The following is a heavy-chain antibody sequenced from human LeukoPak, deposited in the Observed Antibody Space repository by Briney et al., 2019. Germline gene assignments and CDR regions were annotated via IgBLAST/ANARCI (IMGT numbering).Heavy chain of an antibody. V-gene: IGHV1-69*04. CDR1: GGTFSSYA. CDR2: IIPILGKA. Sequence: GASVKVSCKASGGTFSSYAISWVRQAPGQGLEWMGRIIPILGKANYAQKFQGRVTITADKSTSTAYMELSSLRSEDTAVYYCARNEYCSSPSCYPHRPLYYTYGRAVGAQGPTATVP. D-gene: IGHD2-2*01. J-gene: IGHJ6*02. CDR3: ARNEYCSSPSCYPHRPLYYTYGRAV.